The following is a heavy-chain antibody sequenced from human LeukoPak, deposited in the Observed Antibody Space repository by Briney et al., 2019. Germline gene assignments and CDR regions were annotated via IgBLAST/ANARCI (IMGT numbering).Heavy chain of an antibody. Sequence: PGGSLRLSCAASGFTFSSYWMHWVRQVPGKGLVWVARINPGGSSITYADSVKGRFTISRDNAKNTLYLQMDSLRAEDPGVYYCARSNQADDYWGQGTLVTVSS. J-gene: IGHJ4*02. CDR3: ARSNQADDY. CDR1: GFTFSSYW. V-gene: IGHV3-74*01. CDR2: INPGGSSI. D-gene: IGHD1-14*01.